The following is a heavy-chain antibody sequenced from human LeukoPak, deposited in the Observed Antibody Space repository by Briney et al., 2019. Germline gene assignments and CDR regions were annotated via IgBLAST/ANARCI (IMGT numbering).Heavy chain of an antibody. CDR1: GFTFNAYA. V-gene: IGHV3-30*02. CDR2: IRKDGNDE. J-gene: IGHJ2*01. CDR3: ARCSVGGYFDL. Sequence: GGSLRLSCAASGFTFNAYAIHWVRQAPGKGLEWVAFIRKDGNDEKYADSVKGRFTISRDNAKNSLYLQMNSLRAEDTAVYYCARCSVGGYFDLWGRGTLVTVSS. D-gene: IGHD5/OR15-5a*01.